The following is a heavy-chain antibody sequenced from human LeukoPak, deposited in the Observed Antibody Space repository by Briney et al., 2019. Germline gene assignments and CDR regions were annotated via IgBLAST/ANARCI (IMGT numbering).Heavy chain of an antibody. Sequence: GGSLRLSCAASGFTFSHFWMHWVRQVPGKGLVWVSRISNDGSRTAYADSVRGRFTVSEDSSKNTLYLQMNSLGAEDTAMYYCAKGAYGSGTYVDYWGQGTLVTVSS. J-gene: IGHJ4*02. CDR1: GFTFSHFW. CDR2: ISNDGSRT. D-gene: IGHD3-10*01. CDR3: AKGAYGSGTYVDY. V-gene: IGHV3-74*01.